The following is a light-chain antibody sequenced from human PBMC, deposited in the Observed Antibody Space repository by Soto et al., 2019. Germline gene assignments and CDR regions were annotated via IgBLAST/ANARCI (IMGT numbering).Light chain of an antibody. CDR1: QSVNMY. J-gene: IGKJ1*01. CDR3: QQSKNCPRT. CDR2: AAS. Sequence: DIQLTQSPSSLSVSLGDRVTISCRASQSVNMYLDWYQQRAGQAPKLLVFAASTLQTEVPGRFSGGGSGTEFTLTISSLQSEDFGAYYCQQSKNCPRTFGQGTKVDIK. V-gene: IGKV1-39*01.